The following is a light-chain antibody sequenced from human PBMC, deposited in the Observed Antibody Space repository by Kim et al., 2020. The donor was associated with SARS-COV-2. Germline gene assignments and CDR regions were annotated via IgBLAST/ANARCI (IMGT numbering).Light chain of an antibody. CDR3: NSRDTSGDHLV. CDR1: CLRTYY. V-gene: IGLV3-19*01. CDR2: GKN. Sequence: ALGQTVRITCQGDCLRTYYASWYQQKPGQAPILVMSGKNNRPSGVPDRFSGSTSGDTASLTITGAQAEDEADYYCNSRDTSGDHLVFGGGTQLTVL. J-gene: IGLJ2*01.